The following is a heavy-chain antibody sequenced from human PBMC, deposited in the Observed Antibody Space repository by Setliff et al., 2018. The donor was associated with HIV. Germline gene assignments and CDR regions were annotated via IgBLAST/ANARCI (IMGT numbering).Heavy chain of an antibody. CDR1: GGSFTDIGGSFTDYY. J-gene: IGHJ4*02. CDR3: AGFRYHFWVYRFDH. V-gene: IGHV4-34*01. CDR2: INHSGST. Sequence: SETLSLTCAVFGGSFTDIGGSFTDYYWIWIRQPPGKGLEWIGEINHSGSTHYNPSLKSRFPIPVDTSKNQFSLKVNSVTAADTAVYYCAGFRYHFWVYRFDHWGQGALVTVSS. D-gene: IGHD3-3*01.